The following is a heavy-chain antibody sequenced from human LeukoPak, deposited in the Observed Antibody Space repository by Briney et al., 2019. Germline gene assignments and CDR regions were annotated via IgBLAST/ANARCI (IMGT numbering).Heavy chain of an antibody. D-gene: IGHD3-22*01. CDR3: ARDRSYYDSSENWFDP. V-gene: IGHV1-2*02. J-gene: IGHJ5*02. Sequence: ASVKLSCKASGYTFTGYYMHWVRQAPGQGLEWMGWINPNSGGTNYAQKFQGRVTMTRDTSISTAYMELSRLRSDDTAVYYCARDRSYYDSSENWFDPWGQGTLVTVSS. CDR2: INPNSGGT. CDR1: GYTFTGYY.